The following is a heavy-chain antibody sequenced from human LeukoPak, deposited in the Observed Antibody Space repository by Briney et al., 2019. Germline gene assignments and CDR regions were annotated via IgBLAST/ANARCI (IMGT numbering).Heavy chain of an antibody. J-gene: IGHJ3*02. CDR2: ISAYNGNT. CDR1: GYIFTSYG. V-gene: IGHV1-18*01. Sequence: ASVKVSCKASGYIFTSYGISWVRQAPGQGLEWMGWISAYNGNTNYAQKLQGRVTMTTDTSTSTAYMELRSLRSDDTAVYYCARDWPFGYCSSTSCQGAFDIWGLGTMVTVSS. D-gene: IGHD2-2*01. CDR3: ARDWPFGYCSSTSCQGAFDI.